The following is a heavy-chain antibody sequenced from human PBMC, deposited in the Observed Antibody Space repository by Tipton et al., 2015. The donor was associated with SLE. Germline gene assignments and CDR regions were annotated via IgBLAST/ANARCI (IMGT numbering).Heavy chain of an antibody. CDR1: GGSISSDTYY. D-gene: IGHD4-17*01. Sequence: TLSLTCIVSGGSISSDTYYWSWLRQPAGKGLEWIGHIYTSGSTNYNPSLKTRVTISVDMSKNQFSLKLSSVTAADTAVYYCARGLAVTTSYYYYYMDVWGKGTTVTVSS. V-gene: IGHV4-61*09. J-gene: IGHJ6*03. CDR3: ARGLAVTTSYYYYYMDV. CDR2: IYTSGST.